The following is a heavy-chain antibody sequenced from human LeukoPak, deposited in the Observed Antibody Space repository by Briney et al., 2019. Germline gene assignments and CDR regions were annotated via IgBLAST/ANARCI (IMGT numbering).Heavy chain of an antibody. D-gene: IGHD4-17*01. CDR2: ISGSGGST. Sequence: GGSLRLSCAASGFTFSSYAMSWVRQAPGKGLEWVSAISGSGGSTYYADSVKGRFTISRDNAKNSLYLQMNSLRAEDTAVYYCARNGGPTVTTPFDIWGQGTMVTVSS. V-gene: IGHV3-23*01. J-gene: IGHJ3*02. CDR3: ARNGGPTVTTPFDI. CDR1: GFTFSSYA.